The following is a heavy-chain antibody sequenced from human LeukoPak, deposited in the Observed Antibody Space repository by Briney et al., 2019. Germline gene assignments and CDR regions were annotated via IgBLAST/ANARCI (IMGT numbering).Heavy chain of an antibody. Sequence: ASVKVSCKASGYTFTGYYMHWVRQAPGQGLEWMGWINPDSGGTNYAQKFQGRVTMTRDTSISTVYMELSRLRSDDTAVYYCARRNWELRYGIAYQYYYMDVWGKGTTVTVSS. CDR3: ARRNWELRYGIAYQYYYMDV. CDR2: INPDSGGT. CDR1: GYTFTGYY. D-gene: IGHD1-26*01. V-gene: IGHV1-2*02. J-gene: IGHJ6*03.